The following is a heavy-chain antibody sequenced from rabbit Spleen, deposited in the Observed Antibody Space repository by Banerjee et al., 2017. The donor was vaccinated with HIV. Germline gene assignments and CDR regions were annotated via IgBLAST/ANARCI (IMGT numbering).Heavy chain of an antibody. J-gene: IGHJ6*01. CDR3: ARDTSSSFSSYGMDL. V-gene: IGHV1S45*01. CDR2: IEGGSSSFT. D-gene: IGHD1-1*01. Sequence: QEQLVESGGDLVKPGASLTLTCIASGVSFSGSSYMCWVRQAPGKGLEWIACIEGGSSSFTYFASWAKGRFTISKTSSTTVTLQMTSLTAADTATYFCARDTSSSFSSYGMDLWGPGTLVTVS. CDR1: GVSFSGSSY.